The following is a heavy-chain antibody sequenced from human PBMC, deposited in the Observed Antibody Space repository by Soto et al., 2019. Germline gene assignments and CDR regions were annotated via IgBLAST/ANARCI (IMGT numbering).Heavy chain of an antibody. CDR2: IYYSGST. V-gene: IGHV4-39*01. J-gene: IGHJ4*02. CDR3: ARLRTQYYFDY. CDR1: GGSISSSSYY. Sequence: QLQLQESGPGLVKPSETLSLTCTVSGGSISSSSYYWGWIRQPPGKGLEWIGSIYYSGSTYYNPSLKSRVTISVDTSKNPFSLKLSSVTAADTAVYYCARLRTQYYFDYWGQGTLVTVSS.